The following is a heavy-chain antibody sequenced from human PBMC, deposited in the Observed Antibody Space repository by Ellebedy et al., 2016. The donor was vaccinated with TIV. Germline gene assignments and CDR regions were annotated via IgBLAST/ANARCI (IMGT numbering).Heavy chain of an antibody. J-gene: IGHJ2*01. V-gene: IGHV3-66*01. Sequence: GESLKISCAASGFTVSNNYMTWVRQAPGKGLEWVSLIYSGGSTYYADSVKGRFTISRDNSKNTLYLQMNSLRTKDTAVYFCARASFYDVDLSGWYFDLWGRGTLITVSS. CDR3: ARASFYDVDLSGWYFDL. CDR2: IYSGGST. CDR1: GFTVSNNY. D-gene: IGHD3-10*02.